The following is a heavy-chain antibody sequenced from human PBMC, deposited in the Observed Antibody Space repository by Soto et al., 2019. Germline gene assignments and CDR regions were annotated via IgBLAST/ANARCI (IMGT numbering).Heavy chain of an antibody. CDR3: AKDQYSSSSGFRSLY. CDR1: GFTFSSYA. V-gene: IGHV3-23*01. J-gene: IGHJ4*02. D-gene: IGHD6-6*01. CDR2: ISGSGGST. Sequence: EVQLLESGGGLVQPGGSLRLSCAASGFTFSSYAMSWVRQAPGKGLEWVSAISGSGGSTYYADSVKGRFTISRDNSKNTLYRQMNSLRAEDTAVYYCAKDQYSSSSGFRSLYWGQGTLVTVSS.